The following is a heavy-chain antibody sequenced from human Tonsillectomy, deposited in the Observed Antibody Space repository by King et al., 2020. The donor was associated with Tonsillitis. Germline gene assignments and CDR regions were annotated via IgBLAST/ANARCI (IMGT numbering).Heavy chain of an antibody. CDR2: IRWHSGCI. CDR1: GFSFDDYA. V-gene: IGHV3-9*01. Sequence: EVQLVESGGGLVQPGRSLRLSCAASGFSFDDYAMHWVRQAPGKGLEWVSGIRWHSGCIASADSVKGRFTISRDNAKNSLFLQMNSLRAEYTALYYCAKDVLVRGLNSWYFDLWGRGTLVTVSS. CDR3: AKDVLVRGLNSWYFDL. J-gene: IGHJ2*01. D-gene: IGHD3-10*01.